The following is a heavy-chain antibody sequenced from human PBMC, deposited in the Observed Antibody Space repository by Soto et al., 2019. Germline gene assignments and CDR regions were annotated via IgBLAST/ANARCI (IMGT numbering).Heavy chain of an antibody. V-gene: IGHV4-59*01. CDR3: AREDPSLYYDFWSGPKAYYYMDV. Sequence: PSETLSLTCTFSGCSISSYYWSWIRQPPGKGLEWIGYIYYSGSTNYNPSLKSRVTISVDTSKNQFSLKLSSVTAADTAVYYCAREDPSLYYDFWSGPKAYYYMDVRGKGTTVTVSS. J-gene: IGHJ6*03. CDR1: GCSISSYY. CDR2: IYYSGST. D-gene: IGHD3-3*01.